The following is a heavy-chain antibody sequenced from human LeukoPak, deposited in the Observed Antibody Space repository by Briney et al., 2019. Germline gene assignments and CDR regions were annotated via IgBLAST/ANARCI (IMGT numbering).Heavy chain of an antibody. CDR3: ARGGRYCSSTSC. J-gene: IGHJ4*02. D-gene: IGHD2-2*01. CDR2: MNPNSGNT. V-gene: IGHV1-8*01. Sequence: ASVKVSCKASGYTFTSYDINRVRQATGQGLEWMGWMNPNSGNTGYAQKFQGRVTMTRNTSISTAYMELSSLRSEDTAVYYCARGGRYCSSTSCWGQGTLITVSS. CDR1: GYTFTSYD.